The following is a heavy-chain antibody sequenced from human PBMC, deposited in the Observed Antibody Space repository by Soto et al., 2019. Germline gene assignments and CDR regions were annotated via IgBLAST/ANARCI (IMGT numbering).Heavy chain of an antibody. V-gene: IGHV1-46*03. J-gene: IGHJ4*02. CDR3: ARVSRPPTTDIVVVPAANDY. CDR2: INPSGGST. CDR1: GYIFTNYY. D-gene: IGHD2-2*01. Sequence: ASVKVSCKASGYIFTNYYMHWVRQAPGQGLEWMGIINPSGGSTSYAQKFQGRVTMTRDTSTSTVYMELSSLRSEDTAVYYCARVSRPPTTDIVVVPAANDYWGQGTLVTVSS.